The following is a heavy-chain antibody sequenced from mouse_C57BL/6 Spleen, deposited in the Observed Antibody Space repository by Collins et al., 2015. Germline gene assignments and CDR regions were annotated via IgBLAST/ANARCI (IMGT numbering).Heavy chain of an antibody. CDR1: GYTFSSYW. V-gene: IGHV1-9*01. D-gene: IGHD2-4*01. J-gene: IGHJ3*01. Sequence: QVQLQQSGAELMKPGASVKISCKATGYTFSSYWIEWVKQRPGHGLEWIGEILPGSGSTNYNEKFKGKATFTADTSSNTAYMQLSSLTSEDSAVYYCARRYYDYVLAWFAYWGQGTLVTVSA. CDR3: ARRYYDYVLAWFAY. CDR2: ILPGSGST.